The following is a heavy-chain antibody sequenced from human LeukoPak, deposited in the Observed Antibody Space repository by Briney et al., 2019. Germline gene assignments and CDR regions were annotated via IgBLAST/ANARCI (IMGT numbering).Heavy chain of an antibody. V-gene: IGHV1-2*02. CDR3: ARGGWEFLGYDY. CDR2: INPNSGGT. D-gene: IGHD1-26*01. CDR1: RYTFNVYY. Sequence: ASVKVSCKASRYTFNVYYMDWVREAPGQGPEWMGWINPNSGGTIYSEKFQGRVTMTWDTSVSTAYMELSSLRSDDTAVYYCARGGWEFLGYDYWGQGTLVTVSS. J-gene: IGHJ4*02.